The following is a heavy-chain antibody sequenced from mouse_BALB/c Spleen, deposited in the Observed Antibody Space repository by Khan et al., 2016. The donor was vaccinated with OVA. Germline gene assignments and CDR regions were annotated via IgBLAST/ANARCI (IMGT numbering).Heavy chain of an antibody. V-gene: IGHV2-9*02. CDR2: IWTGGST. CDR3: ARYYGNYGWYIDL. CDR1: GFSLTSYG. J-gene: IGHJ1*01. D-gene: IGHD2-1*01. Sequence: QVQLQQSGPGLVAPSQSLSITCTVSGFSLTSYGVHWIRQPPGKGLEWLGVIWTGGSTNYNSALMSRLSISTDNSKSHAFLKINSLQTDDTAMYYCARYYGNYGWYIDLWGAGTTVTVSS.